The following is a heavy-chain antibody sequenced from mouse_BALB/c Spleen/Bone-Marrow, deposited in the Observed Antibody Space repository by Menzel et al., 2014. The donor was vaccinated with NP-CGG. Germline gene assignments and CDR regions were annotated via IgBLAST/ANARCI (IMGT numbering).Heavy chain of an antibody. V-gene: IGHV3-8*02. CDR1: GDSITSSY. CDR2: ISYSGNA. D-gene: IGHD1-2*01. Sequence: EVKVVESGPSLVKPSQTLSLTCSVTGDSITSSYWNWIRKFPGNKLEYMGYISYSGNAYYNPSLKSRISLTRDTSKNQYYLQLNSVTTEDTATYFCARGNGYHFDYWGQGTLSQSPQ. CDR3: ARGNGYHFDY. J-gene: IGHJ2*01.